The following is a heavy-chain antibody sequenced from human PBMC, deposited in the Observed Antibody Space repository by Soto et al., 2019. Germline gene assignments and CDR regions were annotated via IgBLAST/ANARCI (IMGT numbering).Heavy chain of an antibody. D-gene: IGHD3-3*01. CDR1: GGSISTGAYH. CDR3: ARESAGRFLGVYYGVDV. Sequence: QVRLQESGPGLVKPSQTLSLTCTVSGGSISTGAYHWNWIRQHPGKGLDWIGYIYFDGSTYNNSSLKSRLDISLDTSKNQFSLRLTSVTAADTAVYYCARESAGRFLGVYYGVDVWGQGTTVTVSS. J-gene: IGHJ6*02. V-gene: IGHV4-31*03. CDR2: IYFDGST.